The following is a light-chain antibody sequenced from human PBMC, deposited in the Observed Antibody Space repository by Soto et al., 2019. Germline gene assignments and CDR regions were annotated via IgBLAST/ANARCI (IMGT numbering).Light chain of an antibody. CDR2: SAS. CDR1: QSVRND. J-gene: IGKJ4*01. CDR3: QQRTNWPPT. V-gene: IGKV3-11*01. Sequence: EIVLTQSPATLSLSPGERATLSCRASQSVRNDLVWYHQKPGQAPRVLIYSASNRATGIPARFSGSGSGTDFTLTISSLEPEDFAVYYCQQRTNWPPTFGGGTKVKMK.